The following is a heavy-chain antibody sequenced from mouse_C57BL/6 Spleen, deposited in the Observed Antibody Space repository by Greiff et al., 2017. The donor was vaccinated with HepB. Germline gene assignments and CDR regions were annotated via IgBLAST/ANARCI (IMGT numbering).Heavy chain of an antibody. D-gene: IGHD2-1*01. J-gene: IGHJ4*01. Sequence: EVMLVESGGGLVKPGGSLKLSCAASGFTFSDYGMHWVRQAPEKGLEWVAYISSGSSTIYYADTVKGRFTISRDNAKNTLFLQMTSLGSEDTAMYYCARHGNLYYYARDYWGQGTSVTVSS. CDR2: ISSGSSTI. V-gene: IGHV5-17*01. CDR3: ARHGNLYYYARDY. CDR1: GFTFSDYG.